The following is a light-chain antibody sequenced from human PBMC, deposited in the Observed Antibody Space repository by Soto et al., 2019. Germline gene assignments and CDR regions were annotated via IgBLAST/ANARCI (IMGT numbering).Light chain of an antibody. CDR3: QQYGSAPPT. CDR1: ESIDNNF. CDR2: HAS. V-gene: IGKV3-20*01. J-gene: IGKJ3*01. Sequence: EIVLTHSPGTLSLSPGERATLSCRASESIDNNFLAWYQQKPGQAPRFLIYHASSRATGIPNRFSGSGSGTDFTLTISRLEPEDFAVYYCQQYGSAPPTFGPGTKVDVK.